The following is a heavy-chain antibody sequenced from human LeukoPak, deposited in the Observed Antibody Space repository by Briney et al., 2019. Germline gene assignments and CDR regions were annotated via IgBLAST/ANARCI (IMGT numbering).Heavy chain of an antibody. D-gene: IGHD6-13*01. V-gene: IGHV1-8*02. J-gene: IGHJ6*02. CDR3: ARARAGSSWRYYYYGMDV. Sequence: ASVKVSCKASGYTFTGYYMHWVRQAPGQGLEWMEWINPNSGNTGYAQKFQGRVTMTRNTSISTAYMELSSLRSEDTAVYYCARARAGSSWRYYYYGMDVWGQGTTVTVSS. CDR2: INPNSGNT. CDR1: GYTFTGYY.